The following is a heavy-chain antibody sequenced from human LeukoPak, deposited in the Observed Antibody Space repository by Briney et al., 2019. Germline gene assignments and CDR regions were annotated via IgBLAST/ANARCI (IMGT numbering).Heavy chain of an antibody. CDR2: IYTSGST. D-gene: IGHD3-22*01. J-gene: IGHJ3*02. Sequence: SETLSLTCTVSGGSISSYYWSWIRRPAGKGLEWIGRIYTSGSTNYNPSLKSRVTMSVDTSKNQFSLKLSSVTAADTAVYYCAREGSDDSSGYPLYAFDIWGQGTMVTVSS. CDR1: GGSISSYY. CDR3: AREGSDDSSGYPLYAFDI. V-gene: IGHV4-4*07.